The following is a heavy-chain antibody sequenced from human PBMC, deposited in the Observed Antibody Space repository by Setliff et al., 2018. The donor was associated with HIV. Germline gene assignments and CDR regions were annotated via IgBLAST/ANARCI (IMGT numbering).Heavy chain of an antibody. CDR3: AHRKYDNALLTLDS. CDR2: IYWTDDK. Sequence: SGPTLVNPTQTLTLTCTFSGFSLTTSGVGVAWIRQPPGKALEWLATIYWTDDKHYNMSLNTRLTIAKDTSKNQVVLIMVNVDPIDTATYFCAHRKYDNALLTLDSLGPGTLVTVSS. CDR1: GFSLTTSGVG. V-gene: IGHV2-5*01. J-gene: IGHJ4*02. D-gene: IGHD2-2*01.